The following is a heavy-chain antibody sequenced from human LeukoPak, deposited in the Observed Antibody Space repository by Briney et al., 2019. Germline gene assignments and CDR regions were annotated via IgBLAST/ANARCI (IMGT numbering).Heavy chain of an antibody. CDR3: ATKQWLAPPPDS. CDR2: INTDGTVT. J-gene: IGHJ4*02. V-gene: IGHV3-74*01. D-gene: IGHD6-19*01. CDR1: GFTFSKYW. Sequence: GGSLRLSCAASGFTFSKYWMLWVRQAPGKGLESVSRINTDGTVTTYADSVQGRFTVSRDNADNTMFLQMNSVRDEDTAVYYCATKQWLAPPPDSWGQGTPVTVSS.